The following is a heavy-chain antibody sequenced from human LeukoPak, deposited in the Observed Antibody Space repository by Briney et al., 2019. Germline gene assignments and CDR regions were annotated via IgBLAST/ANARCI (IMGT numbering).Heavy chain of an antibody. D-gene: IGHD6-6*01. Sequence: SVKVSCKASGGTFSSYAISWVRQAPGQGLEWMGRIIPIFGTANYAQKFQGRVTITTDESTSTAYMELSSLRSEDTAVYYCARDLAARPLGYYYYYMDVRGKGTTVTVSS. J-gene: IGHJ6*03. CDR2: IIPIFGTA. CDR3: ARDLAARPLGYYYYYMDV. V-gene: IGHV1-69*05. CDR1: GGTFSSYA.